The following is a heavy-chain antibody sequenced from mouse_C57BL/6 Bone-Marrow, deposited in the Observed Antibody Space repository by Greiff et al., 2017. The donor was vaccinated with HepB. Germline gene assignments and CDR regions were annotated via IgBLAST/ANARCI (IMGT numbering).Heavy chain of an antibody. D-gene: IGHD3-2*02. J-gene: IGHJ2*01. V-gene: IGHV3-8*01. CDR3: ARSDVGSPYYFDY. CDR2: ISYSGST. Sequence: DVKLVESGPGLAKPSQTLSLTCSVTGYSITSDYWNWIRKFPGNKLEYMGYISYSGSTYYNPSLKSRISITRDTSKNQYYLQLNSVTTEDTATYYCARSDVGSPYYFDYWGQGTTLTVSS. CDR1: GYSITSDY.